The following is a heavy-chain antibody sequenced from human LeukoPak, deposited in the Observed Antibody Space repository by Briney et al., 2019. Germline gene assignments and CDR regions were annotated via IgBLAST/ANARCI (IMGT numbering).Heavy chain of an antibody. CDR3: ASTYSSGWSKPFDY. CDR1: GFTFSSYT. Sequence: GGSLRLSCAASGFTFSSYTMHWVRQAPGKGLEWGAVISYDGSNKYYADSVKGRFTISRDNSKNTLDVQMNSLRAEDTAVYYCASTYSSGWSKPFDYWGQGTLVTVSS. CDR2: ISYDGSNK. J-gene: IGHJ4*02. V-gene: IGHV3-30*01. D-gene: IGHD6-19*01.